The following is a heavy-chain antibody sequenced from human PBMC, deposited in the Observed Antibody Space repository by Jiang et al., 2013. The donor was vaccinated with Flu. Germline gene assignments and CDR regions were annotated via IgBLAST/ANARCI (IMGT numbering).Heavy chain of an antibody. Sequence: SGAEVKKPGASVKVSCKASGYSLSRYYMHWVRQAPGQGLEWMGVIDPRGGSTNYQEKFQGRVTVTRDTSTNTVYMDVSSLRSEDTAVYYCATFAGATGIFDNWGQGTQVTVS. D-gene: IGHD3-16*01. V-gene: IGHV1-46*01. J-gene: IGHJ4*02. CDR2: IDPRGGST. CDR3: ATFAGATGIFDN. CDR1: GYSLSRYY.